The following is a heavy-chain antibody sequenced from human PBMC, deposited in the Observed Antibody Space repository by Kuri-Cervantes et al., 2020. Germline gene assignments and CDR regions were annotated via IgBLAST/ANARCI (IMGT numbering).Heavy chain of an antibody. CDR1: GGSFSGYY. D-gene: IGHD6-13*01. Sequence: SQTLSLTCAVYGGSFSGYYWSWIRQPPRKGLEWIGEINPSGSTNYNPSLKSRVTISVDTPKNQFSRKLSSVTAADTAVYYCARGIAAAGVNWFDPWGQGTLVTVSS. V-gene: IGHV4-34*01. J-gene: IGHJ5*02. CDR2: INPSGST. CDR3: ARGIAAAGVNWFDP.